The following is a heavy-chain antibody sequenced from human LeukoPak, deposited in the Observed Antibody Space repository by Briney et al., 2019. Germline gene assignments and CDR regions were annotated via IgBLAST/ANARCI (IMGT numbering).Heavy chain of an antibody. D-gene: IGHD3-10*01. CDR1: GFTLNNAW. CDR2: ISSSSSYI. CDR3: ASLYYYGSGSRLADP. Sequence: PGGSLRLSCAASGFTLNNAWMSWVRQAPGKGLEWVSSISSSSSYIYYADSVKGRFTISRDNAKNSLYLQMNSLRAEDTAVYYCASLYYYGSGSRLADPWGQGTLSPSPQ. V-gene: IGHV3-21*01. J-gene: IGHJ5*02.